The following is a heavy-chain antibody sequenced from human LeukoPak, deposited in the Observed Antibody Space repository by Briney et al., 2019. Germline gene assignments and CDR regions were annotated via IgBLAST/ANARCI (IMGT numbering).Heavy chain of an antibody. V-gene: IGHV5-51*07. J-gene: IGHJ4*02. CDR1: GYSFTSYW. CDR2: IYPGDSDT. CDR3: ARRAMVVVGATEYYFDY. D-gene: IGHD1-26*01. Sequence: GESLKISCKGSGYSFTSYWIGWVHQMPGKGLEWMGIIYPGDSDTRYSPSFQGQVTISADKSISTAYLQWSSLKASDTAMYYCARRAMVVVGATEYYFDYWGQGTLVTVSS.